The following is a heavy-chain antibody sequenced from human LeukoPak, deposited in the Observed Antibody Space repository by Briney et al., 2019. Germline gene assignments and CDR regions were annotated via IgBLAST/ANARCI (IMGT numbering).Heavy chain of an antibody. D-gene: IGHD6-19*01. J-gene: IGHJ3*02. V-gene: IGHV3-7*01. CDR2: IKQDGSEK. CDR1: GFIFSSYW. CDR3: ARVRYSSGWYGRADAFDI. Sequence: GGSLRLSCATSGFIFSSYWMSWVGQAPGKGLEWVANIKQDGSEKYYVDSVKGRFTISRDNAKNSLYLQMNSLRAEDTAVYYCARVRYSSGWYGRADAFDIWGQGTMVTVSS.